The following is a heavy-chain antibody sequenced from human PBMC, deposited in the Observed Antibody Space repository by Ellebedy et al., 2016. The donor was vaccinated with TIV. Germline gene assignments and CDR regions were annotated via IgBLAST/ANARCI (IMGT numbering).Heavy chain of an antibody. Sequence: GESLKISXAASGFTFNNFAMSWVRQPPGRGLEWVSTFGSVGDTYYADSVKGRFTISRDNSKSTLYLQMNSLRDDDTAVYYCARDRAKHYMDVWGKGTTVTVSS. CDR1: GFTFNNFA. D-gene: IGHD3-10*01. CDR3: ARDRAKHYMDV. V-gene: IGHV3-23*01. CDR2: FGSVGDT. J-gene: IGHJ6*03.